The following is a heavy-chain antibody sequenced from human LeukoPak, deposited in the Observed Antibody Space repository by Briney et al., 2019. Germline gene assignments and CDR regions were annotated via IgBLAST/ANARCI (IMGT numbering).Heavy chain of an antibody. CDR3: ARAGFYFVVQAAIDY. CDR1: GFTFSSYS. J-gene: IGHJ4*02. Sequence: GGSLRLSCAASGFTFSSYSMNWVRQAPGKWLEWVSYISSSSSTIYYADSVKGRFTISRDNAKNSLYLQMNSLRAEDTAVYYCARAGFYFVVQAAIDYWGQGTLVTVSS. V-gene: IGHV3-48*01. D-gene: IGHD2-2*01. CDR2: ISSSSSTI.